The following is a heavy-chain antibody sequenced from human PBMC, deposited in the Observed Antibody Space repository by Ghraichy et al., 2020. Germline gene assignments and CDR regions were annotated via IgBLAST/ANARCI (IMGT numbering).Heavy chain of an antibody. J-gene: IGHJ4*02. D-gene: IGHD6-19*01. CDR3: ARDVGFRGSSGWYHDY. Sequence: GGSLRLSCAASGFTFGGHGMHWVRQAPGKGLEWVAVIWYDGSNKYYADSVKGRFTISRDNSKNTLYLQMDSLRAEDTAVYYCARDVGFRGSSGWYHDYWGQGTLVTVSS. V-gene: IGHV3-33*01. CDR1: GFTFGGHG. CDR2: IWYDGSNK.